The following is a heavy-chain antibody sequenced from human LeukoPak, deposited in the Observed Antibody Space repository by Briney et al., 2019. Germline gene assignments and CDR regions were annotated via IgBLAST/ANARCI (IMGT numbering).Heavy chain of an antibody. CDR1: GYSINSGYY. CDR3: ARGPGGSSSSDFDY. Sequence: SETLSLTCTVSGYSINSGYYWSWIRQPAGKGLEWIGRIYTSGSTNYNPSLKSRVTISVDTSKNQFSLKLSSVTAADTAVYYCARGPGGSSSSDFDYWGQGTLVTVSS. CDR2: IYTSGST. J-gene: IGHJ4*02. V-gene: IGHV4-61*02. D-gene: IGHD6-6*01.